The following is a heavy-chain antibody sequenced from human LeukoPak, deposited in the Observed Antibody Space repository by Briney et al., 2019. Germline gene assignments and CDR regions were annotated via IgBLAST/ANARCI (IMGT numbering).Heavy chain of an antibody. CDR1: GFTFSSYG. CDR3: ARHGGSYGLDY. CDR2: IWYDGSNK. V-gene: IGHV3-33*01. J-gene: IGHJ4*02. D-gene: IGHD5-18*01. Sequence: PGGSLRLSCAASGFTFSSYGMHWVRQAPGKGLEWVAVIWYDGSNKYYADSVKGRFTISRDNSKNTLYLQMNSLRAEDTAVYYCARHGGSYGLDYWGQGTLVTVSS.